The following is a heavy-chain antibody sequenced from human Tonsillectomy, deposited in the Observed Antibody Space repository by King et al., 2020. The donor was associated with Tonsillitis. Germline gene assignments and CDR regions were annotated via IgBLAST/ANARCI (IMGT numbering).Heavy chain of an antibody. J-gene: IGHJ4*02. Sequence: VQLVESGGGLVQPGGSLRLSCAASGFTFSSYSMNWVRQAPGKGLEWVSYISSSSSTIYYADSVKGRFTISRDNAKNSLYLQMNSLRAEDTAAYYCARERSDYGDYYFDYWGQGTLVTVSS. V-gene: IGHV3-48*01. D-gene: IGHD4-17*01. CDR2: ISSSSSTI. CDR3: ARERSDYGDYYFDY. CDR1: GFTFSSYS.